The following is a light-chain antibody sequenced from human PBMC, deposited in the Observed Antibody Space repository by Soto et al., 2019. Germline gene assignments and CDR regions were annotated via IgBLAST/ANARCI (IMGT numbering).Light chain of an antibody. CDR3: QQSYSTTWT. J-gene: IGKJ5*01. Sequence: DIQITQSPSALSESAGDRVTITCRASQGISTYLNWYQQKPGKAPKLLIYAASSLQSGVPSRFSGSGSETDFTLTISSLQPEDFATYSCQQSYSTTWTFGQGTRLEIK. CDR2: AAS. V-gene: IGKV1-39*01. CDR1: QGISTY.